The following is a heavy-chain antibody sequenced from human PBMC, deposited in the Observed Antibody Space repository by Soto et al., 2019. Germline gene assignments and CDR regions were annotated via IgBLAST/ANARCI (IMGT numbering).Heavy chain of an antibody. CDR3: ARGGRGVVPAARGDFDP. CDR2: INPSGGST. Sequence: RASVKVSCKASGYTFTSYYMHWVRQAPGQGLEWMGIINPSGGSTSYAQKFQGRVTMTRDTSTSTVYMELSSLRSEDTAVYYCARGGRGVVPAARGDFDPWGQGTLVTVSS. V-gene: IGHV1-46*03. D-gene: IGHD2-2*01. J-gene: IGHJ5*02. CDR1: GYTFTSYY.